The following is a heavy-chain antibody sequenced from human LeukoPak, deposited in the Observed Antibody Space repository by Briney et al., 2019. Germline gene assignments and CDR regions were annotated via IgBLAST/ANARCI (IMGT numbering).Heavy chain of an antibody. Sequence: GESLKISCKGSGYSFTSYWIGWVRQMPGKGLEWMGIIYPDESDTRYRPSFQGQVTISAAKSISTAYPQWSSLKASDTAMYYCARHAPVTMIVVAPPDYWGQGTLVTVSS. J-gene: IGHJ4*02. CDR2: IYPDESDT. CDR1: GYSFTSYW. CDR3: ARHAPVTMIVVAPPDY. V-gene: IGHV5-51*01. D-gene: IGHD3-22*01.